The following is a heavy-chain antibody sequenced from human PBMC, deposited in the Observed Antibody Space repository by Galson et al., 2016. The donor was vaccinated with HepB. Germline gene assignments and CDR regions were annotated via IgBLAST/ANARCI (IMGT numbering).Heavy chain of an antibody. CDR1: GFTFGDFA. CDR3: AKATSGSAYGSRYFQH. J-gene: IGHJ1*01. Sequence: SLRLSCAASGFTFGDFAIHWVRQAPGKGLEWVSGISWNSGRLTYTDSVKGRFTISRDNAKNSLYLQMDSLRPDDTAFYYCAKATSGSAYGSRYFQHWGQDTLVTVSS. D-gene: IGHD4-17*01. V-gene: IGHV3-9*01. CDR2: ISWNSGRL.